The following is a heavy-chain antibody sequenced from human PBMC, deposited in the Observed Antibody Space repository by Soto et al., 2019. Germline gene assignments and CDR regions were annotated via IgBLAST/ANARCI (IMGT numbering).Heavy chain of an antibody. V-gene: IGHV1-18*01. J-gene: IGHJ6*03. CDR1: GYTFRSYG. Sequence: QVQLVQSGTEVKKPGASVKVSCTASGYTFRSYGISWVRQAPGQGLEWMGWISGYNGNTHYSQKFQGKVTMTTDTSTSTADMELRNLGSDDTAVYYCAKADSNYAGRFSYYYMDVWGTGTMVTVSS. CDR2: ISGYNGNT. D-gene: IGHD4-4*01. CDR3: AKADSNYAGRFSYYYMDV.